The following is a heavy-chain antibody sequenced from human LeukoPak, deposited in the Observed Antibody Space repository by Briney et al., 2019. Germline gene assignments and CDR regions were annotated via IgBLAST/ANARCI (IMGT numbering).Heavy chain of an antibody. CDR3: ARGALRYWFDP. J-gene: IGHJ5*02. CDR1: GGSISSGSYY. CDR2: IYTSGST. V-gene: IGHV4-61*02. Sequence: SQTLSLTCTVSGGSISSGSYYWSWIRQPAGKGLEWIGRIYTSGSTNYNPSLKSRVTISVDTSKNQFSLKLSSVTAADTAVYYCARGALRYWFDPWGQGTLVTVSS.